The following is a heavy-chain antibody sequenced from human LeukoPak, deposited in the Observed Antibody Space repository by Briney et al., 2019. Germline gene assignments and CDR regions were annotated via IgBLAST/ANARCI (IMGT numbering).Heavy chain of an antibody. CDR2: ISSSSSYT. CDR3: ARLPSSGYGSGPVDY. J-gene: IGHJ4*02. CDR1: GFTFSDYY. V-gene: IGHV3-11*06. Sequence: GGSLRLSCAASGFTFSDYYMSWIRQAPGGGLEWVSYISSSSSYTNYADSVKGRFTISRDNAKNSLCLQMNSLRAEDTAVYYCARLPSSGYGSGPVDYWGQGTLVTVSS. D-gene: IGHD3-10*01.